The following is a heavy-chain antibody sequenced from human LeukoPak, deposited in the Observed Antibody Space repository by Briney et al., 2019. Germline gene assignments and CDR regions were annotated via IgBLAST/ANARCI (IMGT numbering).Heavy chain of an antibody. Sequence: ASVRVSCTASGYTFTGYYMHWVRQAPGQGLEWMGWINPNSGGTNYAQKFQGRVTMTRDTSMSTAYMEVSRLRSDETAGYYCARDSHVGPSHYDSFDIWGQRDNGHRLF. CDR2: INPNSGGT. CDR3: ARDSHVGPSHYDSFDI. V-gene: IGHV1-2*02. CDR1: GYTFTGYY. J-gene: IGHJ3*02. D-gene: IGHD1-26*01.